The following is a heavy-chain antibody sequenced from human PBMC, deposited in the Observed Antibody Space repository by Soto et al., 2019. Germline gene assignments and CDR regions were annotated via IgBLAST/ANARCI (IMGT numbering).Heavy chain of an antibody. J-gene: IGHJ4*02. CDR2: ISYEGSNK. Sequence: QVQLVESGGGVVQPGRSLRLSCAASGFTFSSYGMHWVRQAPGKGLEWVAVISYEGSNKYYADSVKGRFTISRDNSKNSLYLQMNSLRAEDTAVYYCAKAGDVVVVAATSFDYWGQGTLVTVSS. CDR1: GFTFSSYG. D-gene: IGHD2-15*01. V-gene: IGHV3-30*18. CDR3: AKAGDVVVVAATSFDY.